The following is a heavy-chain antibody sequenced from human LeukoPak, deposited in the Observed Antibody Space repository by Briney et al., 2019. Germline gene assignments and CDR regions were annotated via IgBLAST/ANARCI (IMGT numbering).Heavy chain of an antibody. Sequence: GGTLRLSCAASGFTFSRYAMSWVRQAPGKGLEWVSSIGGSGGTTYYAVSVKGRFTISRDNSKNTLYLQLNSLRAEDTALYYCARSASGSYYYDYWGQGTLVTVSS. CDR2: IGGSGGTT. CDR3: ARSASGSYYYDY. CDR1: GFTFSRYA. D-gene: IGHD3-10*01. V-gene: IGHV3-23*01. J-gene: IGHJ4*02.